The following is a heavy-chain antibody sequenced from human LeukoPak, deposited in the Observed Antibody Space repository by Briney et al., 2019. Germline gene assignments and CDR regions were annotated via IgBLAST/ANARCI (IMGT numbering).Heavy chain of an antibody. CDR2: ISGSGGST. D-gene: IGHD2-2*02. CDR1: GFTFSSYA. J-gene: IGHJ4*02. V-gene: IGHV3-23*01. Sequence: SGRSLRLSCAASGFTFSSYAMSWVRQAPGKGLEWVSAISGSGGSTYYADSVKGRFTISRDNSKNTLYLQMNSLRAEDTAVYYCAKGPSRYCSSTSCYRYFDYWGQGTLVTVSS. CDR3: AKGPSRYCSSTSCYRYFDY.